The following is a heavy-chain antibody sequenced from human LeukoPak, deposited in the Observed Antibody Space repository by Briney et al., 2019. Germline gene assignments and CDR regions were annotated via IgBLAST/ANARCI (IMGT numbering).Heavy chain of an antibody. V-gene: IGHV3-23*01. CDR1: GFSFSDCA. J-gene: IGHJ4*02. D-gene: IGHD3-10*01. Sequence: GGSLRLSCAASGFSFSDCAMTWVRQAPGKGLEWVSVISGSGGATYYADSVKGRFTISRDNSKNTLCLQMNSLRAEDTAVYYCARAAMVRGVDYFDSWGQGTLVTVSS. CDR2: ISGSGGAT. CDR3: ARAAMVRGVDYFDS.